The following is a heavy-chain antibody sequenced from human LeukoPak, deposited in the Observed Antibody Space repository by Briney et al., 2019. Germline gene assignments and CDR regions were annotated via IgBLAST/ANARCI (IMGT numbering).Heavy chain of an antibody. CDR2: INPNSGGT. J-gene: IGHJ6*02. CDR3: ARDPPREYYYYGMDV. CDR1: GYTFTGYY. V-gene: IGHV1-2*06. Sequence: ASVTVSCTASGYTFTGYYMHWVRQAPGQGLEWMGRINPNSGGTNYAQKFQGRVTMTRDTSISTAYMELSRLRSDDTAVYYCARDPPREYYYYGMDVWGQGTTVTVSS.